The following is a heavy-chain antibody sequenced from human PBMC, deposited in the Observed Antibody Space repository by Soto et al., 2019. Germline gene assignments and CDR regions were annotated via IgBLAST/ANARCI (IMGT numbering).Heavy chain of an antibody. CDR3: ARDLVGALYYDSSAGRRAYYYYYGMDV. V-gene: IGHV3-74*01. CDR2: INSDGSST. J-gene: IGHJ6*02. CDR1: GCTFGGYG. D-gene: IGHD3-22*01. Sequence: PGGSLRLSCGAAGCTFGGYGVHWVRQAPGKGLVWVSRINSDGSSTSYADSVKGRFTISRDNAKNTLYLQMNSLRAEDTAVYYCARDLVGALYYDSSAGRRAYYYYYGMDVWGQGTTVTVSS.